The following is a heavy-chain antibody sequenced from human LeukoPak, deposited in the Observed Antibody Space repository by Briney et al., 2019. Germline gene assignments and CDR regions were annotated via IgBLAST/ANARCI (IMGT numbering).Heavy chain of an antibody. J-gene: IGHJ4*02. CDR2: ISYDGSNK. CDR3: ARSYGGKHYFDY. V-gene: IGHV3-30*03. CDR1: GFTFSSYG. D-gene: IGHD4-23*01. Sequence: GGSLRLSCAASGFTFSSYGMHWVRQAPGRGLEWVAVISYDGSNKYYADSVKGRFTISRDNSKNTLYLQMNSLRAEDTAVYYCARSYGGKHYFDYWGQGTLVTVSS.